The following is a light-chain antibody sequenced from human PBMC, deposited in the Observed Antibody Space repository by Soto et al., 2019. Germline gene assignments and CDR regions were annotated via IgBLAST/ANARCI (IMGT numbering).Light chain of an antibody. Sequence: EIVLTQSPATLSLSPGERATLSCRASQSVSSYLAWYQQKPGQDPRLLIYDASNRATGIPAMFSGSGSGTDFSLTISSLETEDFAVDYCQQRSNWPRTFGQGTKLEIK. CDR1: QSVSSY. J-gene: IGKJ2*01. CDR2: DAS. V-gene: IGKV3-11*01. CDR3: QQRSNWPRT.